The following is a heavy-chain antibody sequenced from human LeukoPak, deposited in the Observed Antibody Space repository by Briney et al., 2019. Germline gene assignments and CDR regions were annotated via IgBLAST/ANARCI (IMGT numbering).Heavy chain of an antibody. Sequence: SLRLSCTVSGFTFGDYAMGWVRQAPGKGLEWLGFIRSKAYGGTAEYAASVKGRFTISRDDSKSIAYLQMNNLKTDDTAVYFCTRAGGGYLDYWGQGTLVTVSS. D-gene: IGHD3-16*02. CDR1: GFTFGDYA. V-gene: IGHV3-49*04. CDR2: IRSKAYGGTA. J-gene: IGHJ4*02. CDR3: TRAGGGYLDY.